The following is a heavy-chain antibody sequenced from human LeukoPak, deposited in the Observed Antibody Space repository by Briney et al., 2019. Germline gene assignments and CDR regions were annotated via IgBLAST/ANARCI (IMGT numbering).Heavy chain of an antibody. V-gene: IGHV3-NL1*01. J-gene: IGHJ6*02. D-gene: IGHD3-10*01. CDR2: ISGSGGSI. CDR3: AKEGVWYYYGSGSYRFYYGMDV. Sequence: PGGSLRLSCAASGFTFSSYGMHWVRQAPGKGLEWVSAISGSGGSIYYADSVKGRFTISRDNSKNTLYLQMNSLRAEDTAVYYCAKEGVWYYYGSGSYRFYYGMDVWGQGTTVTVSS. CDR1: GFTFSSYG.